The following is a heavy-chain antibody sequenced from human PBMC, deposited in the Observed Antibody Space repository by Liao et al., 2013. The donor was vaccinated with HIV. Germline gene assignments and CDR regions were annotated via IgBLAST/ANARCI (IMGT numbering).Heavy chain of an antibody. CDR2: IYYSGST. D-gene: IGHD2-21*01. V-gene: IGHV4-39*07. J-gene: IGHJ3*02. Sequence: QLQLQESGPGLVKPSETLSLTCTVSGGSISSSSYYWGWIRQPPGKGLEWIGSIYYSGSTYYNPSLKSRVTISVDTSKNQFSLKLSSVTAADTAVYYCARELVVVIASFAAFDIWGQGTMVTVSS. CDR1: GGSISSSSYY. CDR3: ARELVVVIASFAAFDI.